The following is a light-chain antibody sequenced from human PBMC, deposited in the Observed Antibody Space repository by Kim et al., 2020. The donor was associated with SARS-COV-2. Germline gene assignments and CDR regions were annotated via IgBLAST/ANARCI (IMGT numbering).Light chain of an antibody. V-gene: IGLV3-1*01. Sequence: SYELTQPPSVSVSPGQTASITCSGDKLGDKHACWYQQKPGQSPVLVIYQDNKRSSGIPERFSGSNSGNTATLTISGTQAMDEADYYCQAWDTSTTYVFGT. CDR2: QDN. CDR1: KLGDKH. CDR3: QAWDTSTTYV. J-gene: IGLJ1*01.